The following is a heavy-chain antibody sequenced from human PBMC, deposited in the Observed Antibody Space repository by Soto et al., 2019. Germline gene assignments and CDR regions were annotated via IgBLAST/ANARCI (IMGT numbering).Heavy chain of an antibody. V-gene: IGHV1-69*12. CDR1: GGTFSNSP. CDR3: ARSWFVVGVNDGYYGLDV. D-gene: IGHD2-15*01. Sequence: QVQLVQSGAEVKKPGSSVTVSCKASGGTFSNSPISWVRQAPGQALPWVGGGIPVFKTANYAQKFHGRVTTSATESTNRGYMGMRSLRAGAASVYYCARSWFVVGVNDGYYGLDVWGQGNKVTVSS. J-gene: IGHJ6*02. CDR2: GIPVFKTA.